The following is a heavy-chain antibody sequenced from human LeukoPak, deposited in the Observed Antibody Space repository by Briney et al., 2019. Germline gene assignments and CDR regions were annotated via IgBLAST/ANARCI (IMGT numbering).Heavy chain of an antibody. V-gene: IGHV4-61*02. Sequence: SQTLSLTCTVSGGSISSGTYYWSWIRQPAGKVLEWIGRINNSGSTSYNPSLKSRVTISVDTSKNQFSLKLSSVTAADTAVYYCARGRDDDVWGSYPTCFDFWGQGTLVTVSS. J-gene: IGHJ4*02. CDR3: ARGRDDDVWGSYPTCFDF. CDR1: GGSISSGTYY. CDR2: INNSGST. D-gene: IGHD3-16*02.